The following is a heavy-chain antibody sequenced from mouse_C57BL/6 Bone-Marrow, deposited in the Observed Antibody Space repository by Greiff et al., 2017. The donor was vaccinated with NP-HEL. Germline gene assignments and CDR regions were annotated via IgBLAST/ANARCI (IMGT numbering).Heavy chain of an antibody. CDR2: IYPRSGNT. CDR3: ARDGIYGSRIFDY. Sequence: VQLQESGAELARPGASVKLSCKASGYTFKSYGISWVKQRTGQGLEWIGEIYPRSGNTYYNEKFKGKATLTADKSSSTAYMELRSLTSEDSAVYFCARDGIYGSRIFDYWGQGTTLTVSS. CDR1: GYTFKSYG. D-gene: IGHD1-1*01. V-gene: IGHV1-81*01. J-gene: IGHJ2*01.